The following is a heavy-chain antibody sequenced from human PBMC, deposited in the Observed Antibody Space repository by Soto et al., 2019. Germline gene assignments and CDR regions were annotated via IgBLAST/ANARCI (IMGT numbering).Heavy chain of an antibody. CDR2: ISWNSGSI. Sequence: GGSLRLSCAASGFTFDDYAMHWVRQAPGKGLEWVSGISWNSGSIGYADSVKGRFTISRDNAKNSLYLQMNSLRAEDTALYYCAKDIWPTVYLHGVNGAFDIWGQGTMVTVSS. CDR3: AKDIWPTVYLHGVNGAFDI. V-gene: IGHV3-9*01. D-gene: IGHD4-17*01. J-gene: IGHJ3*02. CDR1: GFTFDDYA.